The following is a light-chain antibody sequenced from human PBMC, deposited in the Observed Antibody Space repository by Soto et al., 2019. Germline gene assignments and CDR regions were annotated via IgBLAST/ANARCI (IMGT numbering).Light chain of an antibody. CDR1: ISDVGGYNF. Sequence: QSVLTQPASVSGSPGQSITISCTGTISDVGGYNFVSWYQQYPGKAPKLMICDVSNRPSGVSNRFSGSKSGNTASLTFSGLQAEDEADYYCSSFTGSNYGFGTGTKVTVL. J-gene: IGLJ1*01. CDR3: SSFTGSNYG. V-gene: IGLV2-14*03. CDR2: DVS.